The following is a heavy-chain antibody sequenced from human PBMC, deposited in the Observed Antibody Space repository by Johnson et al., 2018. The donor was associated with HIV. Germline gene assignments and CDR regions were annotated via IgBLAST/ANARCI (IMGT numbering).Heavy chain of an antibody. J-gene: IGHJ3*02. CDR3: ARDGYYDSGSDPLDI. CDR2: INWNGGSI. Sequence: VQLVESGGGVVQPGRSLRLSCAASGFTFSSYAMSWVRQAPGKGLEWVSGINWNGGSIAYADSVKGRFTISRDNAKNSLYLQMNSLRAEDTALYYCARDGYYDSGSDPLDIWGQGTMVTVSS. CDR1: GFTFSSYA. V-gene: IGHV3-20*04. D-gene: IGHD3-10*01.